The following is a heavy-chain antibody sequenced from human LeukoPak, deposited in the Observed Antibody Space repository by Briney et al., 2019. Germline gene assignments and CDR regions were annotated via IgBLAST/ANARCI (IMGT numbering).Heavy chain of an antibody. Sequence: GASVKVSCKAPGYTFTSYDINWVRQATGQGLEWMGWMNPNSGNTGYAQKFQGRVTMTRNTSISTAYMELSSLRSEDTAVYYCARGESYSSGWYESDAFDIWGQGTMVTVSS. CDR2: MNPNSGNT. D-gene: IGHD6-19*01. V-gene: IGHV1-8*01. CDR1: GYTFTSYD. J-gene: IGHJ3*02. CDR3: ARGESYSSGWYESDAFDI.